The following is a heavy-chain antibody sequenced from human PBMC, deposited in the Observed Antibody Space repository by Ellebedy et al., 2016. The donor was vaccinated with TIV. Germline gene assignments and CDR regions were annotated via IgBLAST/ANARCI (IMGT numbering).Heavy chain of an antibody. CDR2: INHSGST. D-gene: IGHD3-10*01. J-gene: IGHJ4*02. CDR3: ARYAYYYGSGSYYTRGPFDY. CDR1: GGSFSGYY. Sequence: GSLRLXCAVYGGSFSGYYWSWIRQPPGKGLEWIGEINHSGSTNYNPSLKSRVTISVDTSKNQFSLKLSSVTAADTAVYYCARYAYYYGSGSYYTRGPFDYWGQGTLVTVSS. V-gene: IGHV4-34*01.